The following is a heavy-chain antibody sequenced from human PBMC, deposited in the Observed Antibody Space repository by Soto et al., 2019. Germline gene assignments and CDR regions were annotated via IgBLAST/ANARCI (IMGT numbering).Heavy chain of an antibody. V-gene: IGHV3-23*01. J-gene: IGHJ4*02. Sequence: GGSLRLSCAASGFTFSNYGMSWVRQAPGKGLEWVSAVSDNGGRTHYADSVKGRFTISRDNSKNTLYLQMHSLRADDTAVYYCAEDYWNPRYFDNWGQGTLVTVYS. CDR2: VSDNGGRT. CDR3: AEDYWNPRYFDN. CDR1: GFTFSNYG. D-gene: IGHD1-1*01.